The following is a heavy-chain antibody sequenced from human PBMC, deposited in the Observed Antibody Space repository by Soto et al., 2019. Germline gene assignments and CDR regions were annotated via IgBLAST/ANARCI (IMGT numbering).Heavy chain of an antibody. CDR3: ARSEAIVTGYYKNWFDP. V-gene: IGHV1-46*03. CDR1: GYTFTSYY. CDR2: INPSGGST. J-gene: IGHJ5*02. Sequence: ASVKVSCKASGYTFTSYYMHWVRQAPGQGLEWMGIINPSGGSTSYAQKFQGRVTMTRDTSTSTVYMELSSLRSEDTAVYYCARSEAIVTGYYKNWFDPWGQGTLVTVSS. D-gene: IGHD3-9*01.